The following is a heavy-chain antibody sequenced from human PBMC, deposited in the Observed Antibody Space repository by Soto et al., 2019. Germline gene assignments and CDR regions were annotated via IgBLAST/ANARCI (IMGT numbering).Heavy chain of an antibody. J-gene: IGHJ4*02. Sequence: GGSLRLSWAASGFTFADYAMHWVRQAPGKGLEWVSGISWNSGSIGYADDVKGRFTISRDNAKNSLYLQMNSLRAEDTDLYYCAKDMSLRIAATSFDYWGQGTLVTISS. CDR2: ISWNSGSI. V-gene: IGHV3-9*01. CDR1: GFTFADYA. CDR3: AKDMSLRIAATSFDY. D-gene: IGHD6-6*01.